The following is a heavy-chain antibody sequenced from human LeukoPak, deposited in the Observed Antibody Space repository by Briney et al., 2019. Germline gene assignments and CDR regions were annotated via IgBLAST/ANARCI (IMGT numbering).Heavy chain of an antibody. D-gene: IGHD5-24*01. CDR2: VTRQGSTT. CDR3: AKERDGHKDGFDY. Sequence: GGSLRLSCAASGFTFDRYTMHWVRQAPGKGLEWVSFVTRQGSTTNYADSVRGRFTISRDNSKNSLFLQMNTLKTEDTALYYCAKERDGHKDGFDYWGQGTLVTVSS. CDR1: GFTFDRYT. V-gene: IGHV3-43*01. J-gene: IGHJ4*02.